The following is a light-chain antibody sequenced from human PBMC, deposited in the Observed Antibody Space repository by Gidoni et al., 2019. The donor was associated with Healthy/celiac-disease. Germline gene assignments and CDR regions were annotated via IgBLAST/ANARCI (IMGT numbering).Light chain of an antibody. CDR3: NSRDSSGNHVV. CDR1: SLRSYS. V-gene: IGLV3-19*01. Sequence: SSELTQDPAVSVALGQTVRITCQRASLRSYSSSWYQQTLGQAPVLVIYGKNNRPSGIPDRFSGSSSGNTASLTITGAQAEDEADYYCNSRDSSGNHVVFGGGTKLTVL. CDR2: GKN. J-gene: IGLJ2*01.